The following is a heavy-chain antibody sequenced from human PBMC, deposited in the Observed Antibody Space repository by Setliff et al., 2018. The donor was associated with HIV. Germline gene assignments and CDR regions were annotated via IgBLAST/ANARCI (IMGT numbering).Heavy chain of an antibody. CDR3: AREGGDYYYMDV. CDR1: GFTFSSSA. Sequence: PGGSLRLSCAASGFTFSSSALHWVRQAPGKGLEWVAVISNDGTKKYYADSVKGRFTISRDNSKNTLNLQMNSLRAEDTALYYCAREGGDYYYMDVWGKGTKVTVSS. J-gene: IGHJ6*03. V-gene: IGHV3-30*04. CDR2: ISNDGTKK.